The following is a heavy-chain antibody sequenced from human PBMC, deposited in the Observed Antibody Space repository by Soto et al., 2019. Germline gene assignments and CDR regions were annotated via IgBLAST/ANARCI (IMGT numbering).Heavy chain of an antibody. Sequence: SETLSLTCAVYGGSFSGYYWSWIRQPPGKGLEWIGEINHSGSTNYNPSLKSRVTISVDTSKNQFSLKLSSVTAADTAVYYCARRGYSYGPPNLYFDYWGQGTLVTVSS. J-gene: IGHJ4*02. CDR1: GGSFSGYY. CDR3: ARRGYSYGPPNLYFDY. D-gene: IGHD5-18*01. CDR2: INHSGST. V-gene: IGHV4-34*01.